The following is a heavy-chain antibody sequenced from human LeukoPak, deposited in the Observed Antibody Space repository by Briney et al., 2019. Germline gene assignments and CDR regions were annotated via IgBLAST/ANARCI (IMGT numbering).Heavy chain of an antibody. J-gene: IGHJ6*02. Sequence: GSLRLSCAASGFTFSSYTMHWVRQAPGKGLEWVAVLSYDGSNKYYADSVKGRFTISRDNSRNTMYLQMNSLRAEDTAVYYCARGRYCSSTSCYENYYYALDIWGQGTTVTVSS. CDR3: ARGRYCSSTSCYENYYYALDI. CDR2: LSYDGSNK. D-gene: IGHD2-2*01. CDR1: GFTFSSYT. V-gene: IGHV3-30-3*01.